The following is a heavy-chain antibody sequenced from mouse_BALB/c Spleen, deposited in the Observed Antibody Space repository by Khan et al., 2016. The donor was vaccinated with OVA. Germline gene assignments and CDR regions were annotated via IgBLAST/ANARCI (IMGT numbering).Heavy chain of an antibody. CDR1: GYTFTNYG. D-gene: IGHD2-10*01. Sequence: QIQLVQSGPELKKPGETVKISCKASGYTFTNYGLNWVKQAPGKGLQWMGWINTNTGEPTYAVDFKGRFAFSSETSASTAYLQINNLKNEDTATYFCARPPYFSYVMVYWGQGTSVTVSS. V-gene: IGHV9-3-1*01. CDR3: ARPPYFSYVMVY. J-gene: IGHJ4*01. CDR2: INTNTGEP.